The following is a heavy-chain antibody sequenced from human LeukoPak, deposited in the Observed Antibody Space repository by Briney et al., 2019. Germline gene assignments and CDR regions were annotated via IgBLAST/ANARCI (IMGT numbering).Heavy chain of an antibody. CDR3: ARGGCTNGVCYPNWFDP. CDR2: IYYSGST. J-gene: IGHJ5*02. CDR1: DGSISSYY. V-gene: IGHV4-59*01. Sequence: PSETLSLTCTVSDGSISSYYWSWIRQPPGKGLEWIGYIYYSGSTNYNPSLKSRVTISVDTSKNQFSLKLSSVTAADTAVYYCARGGCTNGVCYPNWFDPWGQGTLVTVSS. D-gene: IGHD2-8*01.